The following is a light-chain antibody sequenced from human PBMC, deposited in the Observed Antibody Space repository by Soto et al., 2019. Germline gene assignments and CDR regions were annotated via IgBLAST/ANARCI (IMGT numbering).Light chain of an antibody. CDR3: QQLNGYPYT. V-gene: IGKV1-9*01. CDR1: QGISSF. CDR2: AAS. J-gene: IGKJ2*01. Sequence: DIQVTQSPSFLSASVGDSVTITCRTSQGISSFLAWYQQKSEKAPKLLIYAASTLQSGVPSRFSGSGFGTEFTLTISSLEPEDFATYYCQQLNGYPYTFGQGTDWRLN.